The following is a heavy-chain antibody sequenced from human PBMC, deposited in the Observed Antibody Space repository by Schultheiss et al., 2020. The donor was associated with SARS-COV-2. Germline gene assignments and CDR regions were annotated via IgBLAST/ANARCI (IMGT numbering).Heavy chain of an antibody. J-gene: IGHJ3*02. Sequence: SETLSLTCAVYGGSFSGYYWSWIRQPPGKGLEWIGEINHSGSTNYNPSLKSRVTISVDTSKNQFSLKLSSVTAADTAVYYCARGYDRVPAAIRRAFDIWGQGTMVTVSS. CDR2: INHSGST. CDR1: GGSFSGYY. V-gene: IGHV4-34*01. D-gene: IGHD2-2*02. CDR3: ARGYDRVPAAIRRAFDI.